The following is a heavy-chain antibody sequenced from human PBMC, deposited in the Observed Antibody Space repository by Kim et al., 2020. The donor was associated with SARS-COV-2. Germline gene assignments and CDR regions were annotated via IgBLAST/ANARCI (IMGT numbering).Heavy chain of an antibody. Sequence: VKGRFTISRDNAKNTVYLQMNSRRAEDTAVYFCAKDYYDSGAYYYAYFQHWGQGTLVTVSS. D-gene: IGHD3-22*01. J-gene: IGHJ1*01. V-gene: IGHV3-23*01. CDR3: AKDYYDSGAYYYAYFQH.